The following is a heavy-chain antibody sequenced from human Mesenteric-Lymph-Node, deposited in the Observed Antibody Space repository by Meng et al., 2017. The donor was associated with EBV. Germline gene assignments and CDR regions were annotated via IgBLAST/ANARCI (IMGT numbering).Heavy chain of an antibody. J-gene: IGHJ2*01. D-gene: IGHD4-17*01. CDR2: IYHSGST. CDR3: ARGGIRGTRVTTSGVWNFDL. V-gene: IGHV4-4*02. Sequence: HLHDSGRCLVSLSWTLALTCRLSGGSISSNNGWTWVGQSPGNVLEWIGEIYHSGSTNYNPSLKSRVTTSVDKSKNPFSLKLTSVTAADTAVYYCARGGIRGTRVTTSGVWNFDLWGRGTLVTVSS. CDR1: GGSISSNNG.